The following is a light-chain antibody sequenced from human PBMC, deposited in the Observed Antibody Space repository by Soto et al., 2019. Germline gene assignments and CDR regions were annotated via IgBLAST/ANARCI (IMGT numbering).Light chain of an antibody. CDR2: LNSDGSH. J-gene: IGLJ2*01. Sequence: QAVLTQSPSASASLGASVKLTCTLSSGQSSYAIAWHQQQPEKGPRYLMKLNSDGSHSKGDGIPDRFSGSSSGAERYLTISSLQSEDEADYYCQTWGTGIVVFGGGTKVTVL. CDR1: SGQSSYA. V-gene: IGLV4-69*01. CDR3: QTWGTGIVV.